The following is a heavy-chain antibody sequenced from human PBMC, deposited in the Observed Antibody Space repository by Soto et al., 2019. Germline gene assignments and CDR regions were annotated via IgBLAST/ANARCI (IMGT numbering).Heavy chain of an antibody. D-gene: IGHD1-1*01. Sequence: VQLQKWGAGLLKPSETLSLTCAVYGGSLSGYYWSWIRQPPGKGLEWIGEINHSGSTNYNTSLKVRVTLKVYTSKNQFSLKLSSVTASVTAVYAYAGQPYNWNAYPGRLDYSGQGTLVTVSS. CDR2: INHSGST. V-gene: IGHV4-34*01. CDR1: GGSLSGYY. CDR3: AGQPYNWNAYPGRLDY. J-gene: IGHJ4*02.